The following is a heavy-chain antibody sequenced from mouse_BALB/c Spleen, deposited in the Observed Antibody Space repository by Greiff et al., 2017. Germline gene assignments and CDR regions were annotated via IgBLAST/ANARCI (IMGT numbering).Heavy chain of an antibody. Sequence: QVQLKESGPGLVAPSQSLSITCTVSGFSLTSYGVHWARQPPGKGLEWLGVIWAGGSTNYNSALMSRLSISKDNSKSQVFLKMNSLQTDDTAMYYCARGTIYDGYYFFAYWGQGTLVTVSA. CDR1: GFSLTSYG. CDR2: IWAGGST. D-gene: IGHD2-3*01. CDR3: ARGTIYDGYYFFAY. V-gene: IGHV2-9*02. J-gene: IGHJ3*01.